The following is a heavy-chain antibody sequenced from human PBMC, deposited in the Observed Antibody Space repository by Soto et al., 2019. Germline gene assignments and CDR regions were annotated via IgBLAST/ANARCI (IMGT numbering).Heavy chain of an antibody. CDR2: IGTAGET. Sequence: LRLSCTASGFTSSSYDMHWVRQTTGKGLEWISAIGTAGETYYPGSVKGRFTISRENAKNSLYLHISSLRVEDTAVYYCARDKYNWTNYYYYGMDVWGPGTTVTVSS. V-gene: IGHV3-13*01. J-gene: IGHJ6*02. CDR3: ARDKYNWTNYYYYGMDV. D-gene: IGHD1-20*01. CDR1: GFTSSSYD.